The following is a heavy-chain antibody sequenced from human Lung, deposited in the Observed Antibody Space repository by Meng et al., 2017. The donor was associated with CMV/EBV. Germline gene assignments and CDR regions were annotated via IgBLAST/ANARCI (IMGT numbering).Heavy chain of an antibody. Sequence: GGSLRLXXAVSGFTFSSYGMHWVRQAPGKGLEWVAVIWNDGSIKYYADSVKGRFTISRDNSKNTLYLQMYSLRADDTAVYHCAKAHFGRYFDGRDGMDVWGQGXPVTVSS. V-gene: IGHV3-33*06. J-gene: IGHJ6*02. D-gene: IGHD3-9*01. CDR3: AKAHFGRYFDGRDGMDV. CDR1: GFTFSSYG. CDR2: IWNDGSIK.